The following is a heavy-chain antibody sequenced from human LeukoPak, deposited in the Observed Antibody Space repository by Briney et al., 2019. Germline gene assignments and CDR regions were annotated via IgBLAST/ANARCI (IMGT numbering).Heavy chain of an antibody. CDR3: ARESMRAYGSGSYCDY. Sequence: SETLSLTCTVSGGSISSSSYYWSWIRQPPGKGLEWIGEINHSGSTNYNPSLKSRVTISVDTSKNQFSLKLSSVTAADTAVYYCARESMRAYGSGSYCDYWGQGTLVTVSS. V-gene: IGHV4-39*07. CDR2: INHSGST. D-gene: IGHD3-10*01. J-gene: IGHJ4*02. CDR1: GGSISSSSYY.